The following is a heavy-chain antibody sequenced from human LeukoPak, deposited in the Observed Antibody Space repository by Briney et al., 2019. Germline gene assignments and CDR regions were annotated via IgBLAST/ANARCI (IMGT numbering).Heavy chain of an antibody. J-gene: IGHJ4*02. CDR1: GDSVSTNSAA. Sequence: SQTLSLPCAISGDSVSTNSAAWNWIRQSPSRGLEWLGRTYYRSKWYYDYAVSVKSRITINPDTSKNQFSLQLNSVTFEDTAVYFCAREQHSTFDSWGQGTLVTVSS. CDR3: AREQHSTFDS. CDR2: TYYRSKWYY. D-gene: IGHD4-11*01. V-gene: IGHV6-1*01.